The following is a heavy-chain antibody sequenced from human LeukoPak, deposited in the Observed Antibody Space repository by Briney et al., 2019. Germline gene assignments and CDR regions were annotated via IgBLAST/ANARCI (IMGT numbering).Heavy chain of an antibody. CDR1: GGSIISSNYY. D-gene: IGHD2-21*02. V-gene: IGHV4-39*01. J-gene: IGHJ4*02. CDR3: ARRWYCGGDCFWGPFDY. Sequence: SQTLSLTCTVSGGSIISSNYYWGWIRQPPGKGLEWIGSIYYSGSTYYNPSLKSRVTISVDTSKNQFSLKLSSVTAADRAVYYCARRWYCGGDCFWGPFDYWGQGTLVTVSS. CDR2: IYYSGST.